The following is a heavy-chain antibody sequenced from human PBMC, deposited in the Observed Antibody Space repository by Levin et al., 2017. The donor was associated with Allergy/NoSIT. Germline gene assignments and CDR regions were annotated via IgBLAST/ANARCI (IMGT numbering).Heavy chain of an antibody. CDR1: GFSFSTYG. D-gene: IGHD2-15*01. Sequence: PGGSLRLSCAASGFSFSTYGMHWVRQAPGKGLEWVAVISYDGSSEFHADSVKGRFTISRDNSNNTLYLQMNSLRAEDTAVYYCARGIYCSGGDCNFVTDAFDVWGQGAMIIVSS. V-gene: IGHV3-33*01. CDR3: ARGIYCSGGDCNFVTDAFDV. J-gene: IGHJ3*01. CDR2: ISYDGSSE.